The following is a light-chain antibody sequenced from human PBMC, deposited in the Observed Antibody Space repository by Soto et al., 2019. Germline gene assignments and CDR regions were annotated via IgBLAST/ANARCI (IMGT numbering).Light chain of an antibody. CDR2: AAS. Sequence: DIQMTQSPSSLSASVGDRVTITCRASQNINNYLNWYQQKPGKAPKFLIYAASSLQSGVPSRFSGSGSGTDFTLTISSLQPEDFATYYCQQSYSAPITFGQGTRLEIK. CDR1: QNINNY. V-gene: IGKV1-39*01. J-gene: IGKJ5*01. CDR3: QQSYSAPIT.